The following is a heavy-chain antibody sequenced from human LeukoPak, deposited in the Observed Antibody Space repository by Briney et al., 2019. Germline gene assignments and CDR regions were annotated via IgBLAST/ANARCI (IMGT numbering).Heavy chain of an antibody. CDR2: ISSSSSYI. D-gene: IGHD5-24*01. CDR3: ARGPRGDGYNYGY. V-gene: IGHV3-21*01. Sequence: AGGSLRLSCAASGFTFSSYSMNWVRQAPGKGLEWVSSISSSSSYIYYADSVKGRFTISRDNAKNSLYLQMNSLRAEDTAVYYCARGPRGDGYNYGYWGQGTLVTVSS. CDR1: GFTFSSYS. J-gene: IGHJ4*02.